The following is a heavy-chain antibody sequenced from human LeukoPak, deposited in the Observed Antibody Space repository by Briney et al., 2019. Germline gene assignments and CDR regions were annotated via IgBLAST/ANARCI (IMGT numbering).Heavy chain of an antibody. CDR2: MSWKSGSI. V-gene: IGHV3-9*01. Sequence: GGSLRLSCAASGFIFDDYAMHCVRQAPGRVREWVSCMSWKSGSIVYSDSVKGRFTISRDNAKNSLYVQVNSLRAEDTALYYCVKDIFRLVVPDAIDYWGQGTLVTVSS. CDR3: VKDIFRLVVPDAIDY. D-gene: IGHD2-2*01. CDR1: GFIFDDYA. J-gene: IGHJ4*02.